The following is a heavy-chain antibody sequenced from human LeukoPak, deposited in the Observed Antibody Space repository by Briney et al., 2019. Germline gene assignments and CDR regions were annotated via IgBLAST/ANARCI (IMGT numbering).Heavy chain of an antibody. V-gene: IGHV3-74*01. J-gene: IGHJ4*02. CDR1: GFSFSSYW. CDR2: INSDGSST. CDR3: ARDLFD. D-gene: IGHD3-16*01. Sequence: GGSLRLSCAGSGFSFSSYWMYWVHQAPGKGLVWVSQINSDGSSTNYADSVKGRFTISRDNAKNTLYLQMNSLRVEDTGVYYCARDLFDWGQGTLVTVSS.